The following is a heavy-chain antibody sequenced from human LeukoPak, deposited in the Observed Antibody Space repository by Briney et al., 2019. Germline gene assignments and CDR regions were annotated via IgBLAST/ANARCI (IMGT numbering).Heavy chain of an antibody. D-gene: IGHD2-21*02. J-gene: IGHJ3*02. V-gene: IGHV4-59*01. Sequence: SETLSLTCTVSGGSISSYYWSWIRQPPGKGLEWIGYIYYSGSTNYNPSLKSRVTISVDTSKYQFSLKLSSVTAADTAVYYCARVTARGAFDIWGQGTMVTVSS. CDR3: ARVTARGAFDI. CDR2: IYYSGST. CDR1: GGSISSYY.